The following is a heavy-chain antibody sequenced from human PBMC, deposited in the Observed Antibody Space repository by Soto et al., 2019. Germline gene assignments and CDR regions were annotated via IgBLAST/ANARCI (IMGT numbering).Heavy chain of an antibody. V-gene: IGHV4-59*01. D-gene: IGHD6-13*01. Sequence: ETLSLTCTLSGGSISRFYWGWVRPPPGKGLGWSAYIYYRGSTNVSPSIKSPVTLSVDTSKHQFSLKLSSVTAADTAVYYCARTRAAAGSLYYYYSYCMDVWGQGTTVTVSS. J-gene: IGHJ6*02. CDR1: GGSISRFY. CDR3: ARTRAAAGSLYYYYSYCMDV. CDR2: IYYRGST.